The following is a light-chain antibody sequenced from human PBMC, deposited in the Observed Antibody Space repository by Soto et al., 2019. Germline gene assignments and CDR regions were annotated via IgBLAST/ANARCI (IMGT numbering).Light chain of an antibody. Sequence: SCRASQSVSSNYLAWYQQKPGQSPRLLIYGASTRATGIPARFSGSGSGTEFTLTISSLQSEDFAVYYCQQYNNWPPITFGQGTRLEIK. CDR1: QSVSSN. V-gene: IGKV3-15*01. CDR3: QQYNNWPPIT. J-gene: IGKJ5*01. CDR2: GAS.